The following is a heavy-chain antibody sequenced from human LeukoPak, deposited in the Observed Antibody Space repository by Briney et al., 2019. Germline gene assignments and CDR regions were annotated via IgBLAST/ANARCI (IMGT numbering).Heavy chain of an antibody. V-gene: IGHV4-61*02. D-gene: IGHD5-18*01. Sequence: ASETLSLTCTVSGGSTSSGSYYWSWIRQPAGKGLEWIGRIYTSGSTNYNPSLKSRVTISVDTSKNQFSLKLSSVTAADTAVYYCARGYVDTAMVRPLGAFDTWGQGTMVTVSS. CDR2: IYTSGST. J-gene: IGHJ3*02. CDR3: ARGYVDTAMVRPLGAFDT. CDR1: GGSTSSGSYY.